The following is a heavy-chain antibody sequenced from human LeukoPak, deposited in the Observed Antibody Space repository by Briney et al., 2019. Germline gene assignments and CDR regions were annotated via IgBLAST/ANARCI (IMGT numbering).Heavy chain of an antibody. D-gene: IGHD3-22*01. CDR2: IIPIFGTA. CDR1: GGTFSSYA. CDR3: ARDLSYYDSSGYFD. J-gene: IGHJ4*02. V-gene: IGHV1-69*01. Sequence: GSSVKVSCKASGGTFSSYAISWVRQAPGQGLEWMGGIIPIFGTANYAQKFQGRVTITADGSTSTAYMELSSLRSEDTAVYYCARDLSYYDSSGYFDWGQGTLVTVSS.